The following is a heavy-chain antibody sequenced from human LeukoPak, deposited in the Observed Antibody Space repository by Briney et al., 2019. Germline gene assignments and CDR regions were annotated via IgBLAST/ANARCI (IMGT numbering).Heavy chain of an antibody. J-gene: IGHJ4*02. CDR2: ISSYNGNT. Sequence: ASVKVSCKASGYTFTSYGISWVRQAPGQGLEWMGWISSYNGNTNYAQKLQGRATMTTDTSTSTAYMELRSLRSDDTAVYYCAREGIAVAGPYLGYWGQGTLVTVSS. CDR1: GYTFTSYG. CDR3: AREGIAVAGPYLGY. V-gene: IGHV1-18*01. D-gene: IGHD6-19*01.